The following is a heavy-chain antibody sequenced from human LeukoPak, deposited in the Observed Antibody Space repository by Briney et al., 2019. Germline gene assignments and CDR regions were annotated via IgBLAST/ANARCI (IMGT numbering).Heavy chain of an antibody. V-gene: IGHV4-34*01. CDR1: GGSFSGYY. D-gene: IGHD5-24*01. CDR2: INHSGST. J-gene: IGHJ6*03. Sequence: YPSETLSLTCAVYGGSFSGYYWSWIRQPPGKGLEWIGEINHSGSTNYNPSLKSRVTMSVDTSKNQFSLKLSSVTAADTAVYYCARVREMATIYYYYYYMDVWGKGTTVTISS. CDR3: ARVREMATIYYYYYYMDV.